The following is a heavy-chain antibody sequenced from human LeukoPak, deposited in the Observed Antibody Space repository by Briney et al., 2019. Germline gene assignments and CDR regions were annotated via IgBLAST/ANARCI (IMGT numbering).Heavy chain of an antibody. CDR1: GFTFSSYS. J-gene: IGHJ3*02. D-gene: IGHD1-1*01. CDR3: ARGDWNGRQRPDAFDI. Sequence: GGSLRLSCAASGFTFSSYSMNWVRQAPGKGLGWVSSISSSSSYIYYTDSVKGRFTISRDNAKNSLYLQMNSPRAEDTGVYYCARGDWNGRQRPDAFDIWGQGTMVTVSS. V-gene: IGHV3-21*01. CDR2: ISSSSSYI.